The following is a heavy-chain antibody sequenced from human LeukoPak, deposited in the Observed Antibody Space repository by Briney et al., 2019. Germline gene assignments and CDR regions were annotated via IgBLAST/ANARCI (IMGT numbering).Heavy chain of an antibody. CDR2: INHSGST. V-gene: IGHV4-34*01. CDR1: GGSFSGYY. J-gene: IGHJ4*02. D-gene: IGHD2-15*01. Sequence: SETLSLTCAVYGGSFSGYYWSWIRQPPGKGLEWSGEINHSGSTNYNPSLKSRVTISVDTSKNQFSLKLSSVTAADTAVYYCARSDPKRRYCSGGSCYTLPFDYWGQGTLVTVSS. CDR3: ARSDPKRRYCSGGSCYTLPFDY.